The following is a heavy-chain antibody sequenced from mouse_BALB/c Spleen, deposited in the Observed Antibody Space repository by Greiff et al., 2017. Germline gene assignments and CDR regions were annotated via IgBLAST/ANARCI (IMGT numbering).Heavy chain of an antibody. CDR1: GFTFSSYG. CDR3: ARGKRYFDY. CDR2: ISSGGSYT. Sequence: EVMLVESGGDLVKPGGSLKLSCAASGFTFSSYGMSWVRQTPDKRLEWVATISSGGSYTYYPDSVKGRFTISRDNAKNTLYLQMSSLKSEDTAMYYCARGKRYFDYWGQGTTLTVSS. J-gene: IGHJ2*01. V-gene: IGHV5-6*01.